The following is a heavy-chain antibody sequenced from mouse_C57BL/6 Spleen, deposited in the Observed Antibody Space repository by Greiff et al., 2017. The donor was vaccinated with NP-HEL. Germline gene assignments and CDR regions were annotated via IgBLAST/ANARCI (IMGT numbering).Heavy chain of an antibody. CDR3: ASDYYGGAGFDD. CDR1: GFNIKDYY. CDR2: IDPEDGET. J-gene: IGHJ2*01. D-gene: IGHD1-1*01. V-gene: IGHV14-2*01. Sequence: EVQLQQSGAELVKPGASVKLSCTASGFNIKDYYMHWVKQRTEQGLEWIGRIDPEDGETKYAPKFQGQAPITADPSSNTAYLQLSSLTAEYTAVYYGASDYYGGAGFDDWGQGTTLTVSS.